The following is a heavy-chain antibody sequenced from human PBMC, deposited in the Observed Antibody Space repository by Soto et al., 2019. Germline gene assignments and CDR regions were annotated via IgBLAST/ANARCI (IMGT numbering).Heavy chain of an antibody. CDR2: INSAGTT. D-gene: IGHD6-13*01. J-gene: IGHJ4*02. Sequence: EVQLLESGGGLFQPGGPLSPPCAAPGLTFPPYAMPWSPKAPGKGLEWVSAINSAGTTYYADSVKGRFTISRDNAKNTLYLQMNGLRAEDTAVYYCAKDWYEDYWGQGTLVTVSS. CDR3: AKDWYEDY. V-gene: IGHV3-23*01. CDR1: GLTFPPYA.